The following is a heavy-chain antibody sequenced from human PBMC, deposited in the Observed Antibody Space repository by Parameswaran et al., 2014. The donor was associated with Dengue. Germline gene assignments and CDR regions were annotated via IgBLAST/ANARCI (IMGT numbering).Heavy chain of an antibody. D-gene: IGHD3-9*01. Sequence: VRQMPGKGLEWVSSISSSSNYIYYADSVKGRFTISRDNAKNSLYLQMNSLRAEDTAVYYCARGDDILTGSTDAFDIWGQGTMVTVSS. V-gene: IGHV3-21*01. CDR3: ARGDDILTGSTDAFDI. J-gene: IGHJ3*02. CDR2: ISSSSNYI.